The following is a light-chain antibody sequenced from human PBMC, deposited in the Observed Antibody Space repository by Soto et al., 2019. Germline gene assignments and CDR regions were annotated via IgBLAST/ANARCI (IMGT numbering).Light chain of an antibody. CDR1: QSVDCK. V-gene: IGKV3-15*01. CDR3: QHYSTWLWT. Sequence: EIVMTQSPATLSVSPGERATLSCRASQSVDCKLAWYQQKPGQGPRLLIYGASYRATGIPARFSGSGSGTDFTLTISSLQSEDFAVYYCQHYSTWLWTFGRGTKVEIK. CDR2: GAS. J-gene: IGKJ1*01.